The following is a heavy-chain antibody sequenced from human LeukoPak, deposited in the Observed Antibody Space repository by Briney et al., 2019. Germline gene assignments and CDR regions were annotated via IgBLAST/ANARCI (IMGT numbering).Heavy chain of an antibody. Sequence: PSETLSLTCTVSGGSISSYYWSWIRQPPGKGLEWIGYTYTSGSTNYNPSHKSRVTISVDTSKNQFSLKLSSVTAAGTAVYYCARVVATYYYYYMDVWGKGTTVTVSS. CDR3: ARVVATYYYYYMDV. J-gene: IGHJ6*03. V-gene: IGHV4-4*09. CDR2: TYTSGST. CDR1: GGSISSYY. D-gene: IGHD5-12*01.